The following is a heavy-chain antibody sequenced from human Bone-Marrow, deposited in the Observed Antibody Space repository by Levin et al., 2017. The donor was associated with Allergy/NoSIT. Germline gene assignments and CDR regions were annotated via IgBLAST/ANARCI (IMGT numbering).Heavy chain of an antibody. V-gene: IGHV3-7*01. D-gene: IGHD3-16*01. Sequence: LSLTCAASGFSFSTYWVTWVRQAPGKGLEWVANIKPDGSEKSYVDSVKGRFTISRDNARNSLFLEMNSLRAEDTAVYFCAREDYRSFDFWGQGTLVTVSS. CDR2: IKPDGSEK. CDR1: GFSFSTYW. CDR3: AREDYRSFDF. J-gene: IGHJ4*02.